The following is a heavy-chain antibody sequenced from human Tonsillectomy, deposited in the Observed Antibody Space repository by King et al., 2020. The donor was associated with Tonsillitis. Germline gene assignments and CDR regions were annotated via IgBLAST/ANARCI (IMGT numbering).Heavy chain of an antibody. CDR1: GFTFRNYA. J-gene: IGHJ4*02. CDR2: TSFDGSRK. D-gene: IGHD6-6*01. Sequence: VQLVESGGGVVQPGRSLRLSCVASGFTFRNYAMHWVRQAPGKGLEWVAVTSFDGSRKYYADSVKGRFTISRDNSKNTLYLQMNSLRTEDTAVYYCAKHQVRFDSSSRAFAYWGQGTLVTVSS. V-gene: IGHV3-30*18. CDR3: AKHQVRFDSSSRAFAY.